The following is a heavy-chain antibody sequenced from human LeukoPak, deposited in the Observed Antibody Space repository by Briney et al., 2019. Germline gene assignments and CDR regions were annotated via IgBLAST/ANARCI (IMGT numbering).Heavy chain of an antibody. CDR1: GFTFSSYS. Sequence: GGSLRLSCAASGFTFSSYSMNWVRQAPGKGLEWVSYISSSSTIYYADSVKGRFTISRDNAKNSLYLQMNSLRAEDTAVYYCARSSGWYKSNWFDPWGQGTLVTVSS. V-gene: IGHV3-48*01. D-gene: IGHD6-19*01. CDR3: ARSSGWYKSNWFDP. J-gene: IGHJ5*02. CDR2: ISSSSTI.